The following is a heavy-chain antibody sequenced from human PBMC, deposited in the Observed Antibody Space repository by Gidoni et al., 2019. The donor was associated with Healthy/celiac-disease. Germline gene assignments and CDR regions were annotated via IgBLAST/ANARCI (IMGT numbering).Heavy chain of an antibody. CDR3: GTSVVVPAAMGFSRGGTPGDYYYYMDV. CDR1: GGTFSSYA. J-gene: IGHJ6*03. CDR2: IIPIFGTA. Sequence: QVQLVQSGAEVKKPGSSVKVSCKASGGTFSSYANSWVRQAPGQGLEGMGGIIPIFGTANYAQKFQGRVTITADKSTSTAYMELSSLRSEDTAVYYCGTSVVVPAAMGFSRGGTPGDYYYYMDVWGKGTTVTVSS. D-gene: IGHD2-2*01. V-gene: IGHV1-69*06.